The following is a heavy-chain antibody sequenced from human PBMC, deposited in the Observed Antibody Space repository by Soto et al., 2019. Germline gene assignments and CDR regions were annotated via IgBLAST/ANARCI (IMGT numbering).Heavy chain of an antibody. CDR3: AKDRCEGYCSGGTHPLFDY. V-gene: IGHV3-23*01. CDR1: GFTFSSYA. D-gene: IGHD2-15*01. J-gene: IGHJ4*02. Sequence: GGSLRLSCAASGFTFSSYAMSWVRQAPGKGLEWVSAISGSGGSTYYADSVKGRFTISRDNSKNTLYLQMNSLRAEDTAVYYCAKDRCEGYCSGGTHPLFDYWGQGTLVTVSS. CDR2: ISGSGGST.